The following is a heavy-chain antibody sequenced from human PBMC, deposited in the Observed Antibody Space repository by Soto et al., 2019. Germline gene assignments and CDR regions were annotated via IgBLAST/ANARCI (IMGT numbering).Heavy chain of an antibody. CDR1: GYTFTSYA. CDR3: ATSKVVPAAMRAFDY. Sequence: ASVKVSCKASGYTFTSYAMHWVRQAPGQGLEWMGWISAYNGNTNYAQKLQGRVTMTTDTSTSTAYMELRSLRSDDTAVYYCATSKVVPAAMRAFDYWGQGTLVTVSS. CDR2: ISAYNGNT. V-gene: IGHV1-18*01. D-gene: IGHD2-2*01. J-gene: IGHJ4*02.